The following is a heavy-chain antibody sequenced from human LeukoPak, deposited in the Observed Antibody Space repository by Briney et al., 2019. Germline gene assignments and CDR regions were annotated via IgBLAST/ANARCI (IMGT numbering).Heavy chain of an antibody. CDR3: ATGPDGPTGYYFDY. J-gene: IGHJ4*02. V-gene: IGHV3-13*02. D-gene: IGHD3-10*01. Sequence: PGGPLPLSRSASRFTFSTYDKHSLAHARGKTGECVLAFGTASDTYYHGSVKGRLTIFRENAKNSLYLQMHSLRAGATAVYYCATGPDGPTGYYFDYWGQGTLVTVSS. CDR1: RFTFSTYD. CDR2: FGTASDT.